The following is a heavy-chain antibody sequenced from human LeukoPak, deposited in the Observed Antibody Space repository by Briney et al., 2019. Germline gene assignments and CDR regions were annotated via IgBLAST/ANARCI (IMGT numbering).Heavy chain of an antibody. CDR1: GLTFSDYY. J-gene: IGHJ4*02. V-gene: IGHV3-11*01. D-gene: IGHD3-22*01. Sequence: GGSLRLSCAASGLTFSDYYMSWIRQAPGKGLEWVSYISSSGSTIYYADSVKGRFTISRDNAKNSLYLQMNSLRAEDTAVYYCARELRDYYDSSGLDYWGQGTLVTVSS. CDR3: ARELRDYYDSSGLDY. CDR2: ISSSGSTI.